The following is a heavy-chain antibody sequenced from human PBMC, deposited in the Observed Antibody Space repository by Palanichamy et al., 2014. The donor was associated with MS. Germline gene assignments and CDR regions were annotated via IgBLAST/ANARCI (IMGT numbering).Heavy chain of an antibody. CDR2: IYYSGST. J-gene: IGHJ4*02. D-gene: IGHD6-13*01. V-gene: IGHV4-59*01. CDR3: AGGTGQLAPSH. Sequence: QVQLQESGPGLVKPSETLSLTCVVSDFSISSYYWSWIRQPPGKGLEWIGYIYYSGSTNYNSSLKSRVTLSVDTSKNQFSLKLNSVTAADTAVYYCAGGTGQLAPSHWGQGTLVTVSS. CDR1: DFSISSYY.